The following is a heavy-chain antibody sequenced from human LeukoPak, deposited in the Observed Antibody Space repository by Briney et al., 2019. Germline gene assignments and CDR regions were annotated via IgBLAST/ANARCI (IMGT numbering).Heavy chain of an antibody. D-gene: IGHD6-19*01. Sequence: PGGSLRLSCAASGFTFSRYWMHWVRQAPGKGLVWVSRINSDGSDTTYADSVKGRSTISRDNAKNTLYLQVNSLRAEDTAVYYCLSGSWYFDYWGQGTLVTVSS. CDR3: LSGSWYFDY. CDR2: INSDGSDT. CDR1: GFTFSRYW. J-gene: IGHJ4*02. V-gene: IGHV3-74*03.